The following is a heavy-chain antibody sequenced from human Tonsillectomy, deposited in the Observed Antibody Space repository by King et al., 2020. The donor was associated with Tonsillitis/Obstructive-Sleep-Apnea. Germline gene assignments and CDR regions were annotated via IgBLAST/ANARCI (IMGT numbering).Heavy chain of an antibody. J-gene: IGHJ4*02. D-gene: IGHD3-3*02. V-gene: IGHV5-10-1*01. Sequence: VQLVESGAEVKKPGESLRISCTGSGYSFTSYWISWVRQMPGNGLEWMGRIDPSDSYTNYSPSFQGHVTISADKTISTAYLQWSSLKASDTAMYYCARDVGFLEWLIDYWGQGTLVTVSS. CDR1: GYSFTSYW. CDR2: IDPSDSYT. CDR3: ARDVGFLEWLIDY.